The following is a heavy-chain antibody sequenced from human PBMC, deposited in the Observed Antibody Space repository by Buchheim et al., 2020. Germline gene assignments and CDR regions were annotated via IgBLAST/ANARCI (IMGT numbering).Heavy chain of an antibody. CDR2: ISGSGRSI. J-gene: IGHJ4*02. Sequence: EAQLVESGGGLVPPGGSLRLSCAASGFTFNIYNMMWVRQAPGKGLEWLAYISGSGRSIFYADAVKGRFIISRDNAKDSLSLQLSSLKADDSAVYYCASYSNDWFALDHWGQGTL. D-gene: IGHD3-9*01. V-gene: IGHV3-48*01. CDR3: ASYSNDWFALDH. CDR1: GFTFNIYN.